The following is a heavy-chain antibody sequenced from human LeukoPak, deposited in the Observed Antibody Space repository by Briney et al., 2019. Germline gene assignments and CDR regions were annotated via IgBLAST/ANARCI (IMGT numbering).Heavy chain of an antibody. CDR2: IIPIFGTA. CDR3: ATVTYYYDSSGYFF. Sequence: SVKVSCKASGGTFSSYAISWVRQAPGQGLEWMGGIIPIFGTANYAQKFQGRVTITADKSTSTAYMELSSLRSEDTAVYYCATVTYYYDSSGYFFWGQGTLVTVSS. D-gene: IGHD3-22*01. J-gene: IGHJ4*02. V-gene: IGHV1-69*06. CDR1: GGTFSSYA.